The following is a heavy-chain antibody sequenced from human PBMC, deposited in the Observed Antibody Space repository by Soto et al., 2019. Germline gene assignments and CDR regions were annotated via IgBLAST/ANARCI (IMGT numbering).Heavy chain of an antibody. Sequence: SVKVSCKASGYIFTAYSMHWVRQAPGQGLEWLGWINPNSGDTIYAQKFQDRVTMTCDTSVSTAYLELSSLSSDDTALYYCAREASAVVSLDYWGQGTLVTVST. V-gene: IGHV1-2*02. CDR1: GYIFTAYS. J-gene: IGHJ4*02. D-gene: IGHD2-15*01. CDR2: INPNSGDT. CDR3: AREASAVVSLDY.